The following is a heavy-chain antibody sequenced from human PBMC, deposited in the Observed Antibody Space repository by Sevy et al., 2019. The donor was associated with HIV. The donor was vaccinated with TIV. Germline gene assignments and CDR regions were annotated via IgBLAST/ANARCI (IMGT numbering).Heavy chain of an antibody. CDR2: ISYDGRNK. CDR3: AKDFTGYNGMDV. V-gene: IGHV3-30*18. CDR1: GIIFTTSG. D-gene: IGHD3-9*01. J-gene: IGHJ6*02. Sequence: GGSLRLSCAVSGIIFTTSGMHWVRRAPGKGLEWVAVISYDGRNKFYGDSVKGRFTISRDNPKNILYLQMNSLRDEDTAVYYCAKDFTGYNGMDVWGQGTMVTVSS.